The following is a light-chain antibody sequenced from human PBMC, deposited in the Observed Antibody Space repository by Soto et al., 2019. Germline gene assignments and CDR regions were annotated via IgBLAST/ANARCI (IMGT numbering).Light chain of an antibody. CDR2: WAS. CDR3: KQSYTRTWT. V-gene: IGKV4-1*01. J-gene: IGKJ1*01. CDR1: QSILHSSSNKNH. Sequence: VNQSRCSLAENLGERATIDFKSSQSILHSSSNKNHLAWFRQKPGQPPTLLIYWASTRESGVPDRFSGSASRTDFPLTITRLKPEDVETSSRKQSYTRTWTSGQGPKVHIK.